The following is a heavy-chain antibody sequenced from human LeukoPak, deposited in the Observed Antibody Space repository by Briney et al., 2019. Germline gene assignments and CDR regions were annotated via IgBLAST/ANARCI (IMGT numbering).Heavy chain of an antibody. Sequence: GGSLRLSCAASGLTFSTYAMSWVRQAPGKGLEWVSALSNSGGSGGTTYFADSVKGRFSISRDNSKSTLYLQLSGLTAEDTAVYYCAKAMSTDHYDSKGFYRVDFDSWGQGTLVTVSS. CDR1: GLTFSTYA. CDR2: LSNSGGSGGTT. V-gene: IGHV3-23*01. J-gene: IGHJ4*02. CDR3: AKAMSTDHYDSKGFYRVDFDS. D-gene: IGHD3-22*01.